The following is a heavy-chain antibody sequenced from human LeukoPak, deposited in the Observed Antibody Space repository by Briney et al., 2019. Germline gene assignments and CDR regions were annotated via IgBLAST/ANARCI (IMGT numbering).Heavy chain of an antibody. CDR1: GYTFTSYG. CDR3: ARSVRADYGGNSGFDY. V-gene: IGHV1-18*01. D-gene: IGHD4-23*01. Sequence: ASVKVSCKASGYTFTSYGISWVRQAPGQELEWMGWISAYSGNTNYAQKLQGRVTMTTDTSTSTAYMELRSLRSDDTAVYYCARSVRADYGGNSGFDYWGQGTLVTVSS. J-gene: IGHJ4*02. CDR2: ISAYSGNT.